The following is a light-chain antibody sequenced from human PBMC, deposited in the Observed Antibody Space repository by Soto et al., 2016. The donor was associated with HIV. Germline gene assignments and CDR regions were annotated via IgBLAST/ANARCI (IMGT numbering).Light chain of an antibody. CDR1: DIGSKS. V-gene: IGLV3-21*03. Sequence: SYELPQPPSVSVAPGKTARITCGGNDIGSKSVHWYQQKPGQAPVLVVYDDDDRPSGIPERFSGSSSGNTATLTISRVEAGDEADYYCQVWDSSSEHVIFGGGTKLTVL. J-gene: IGLJ2*01. CDR3: QVWDSSSEHVI. CDR2: DDD.